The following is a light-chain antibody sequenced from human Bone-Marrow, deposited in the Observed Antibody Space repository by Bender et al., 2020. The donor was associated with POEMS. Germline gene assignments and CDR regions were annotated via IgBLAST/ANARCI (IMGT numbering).Light chain of an antibody. CDR2: KSD. CDR3: AGWDDSLSGVV. Sequence: QSVLTQPPSVSETPGQRVTISCSGSAVNIGGNHVYWYRQLPGATPKLLIYKSDQRPSGVPDRFSASKSGTSASLAISGLRPDDEADYYCAGWDDSLSGVVFGGGTRLTVL. CDR1: AVNIGGNH. V-gene: IGLV1-47*01. J-gene: IGLJ2*01.